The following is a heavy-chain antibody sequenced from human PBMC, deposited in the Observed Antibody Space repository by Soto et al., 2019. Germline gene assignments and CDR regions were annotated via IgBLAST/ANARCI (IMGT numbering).Heavy chain of an antibody. D-gene: IGHD3-9*01. V-gene: IGHV2-5*02. Sequence: SCPTLVNPTQTLTLTCTFSGFSLSTSGVGVGWIRQPPGKALEWLALIYWDDDKRYSPSLKSRLTITKDTSKNQVVLTMTNMDPVDTATYYCAHRSKPNYDILTGYYWYFDYWGQGTLVTVSS. CDR1: GFSLSTSGVG. J-gene: IGHJ4*02. CDR3: AHRSKPNYDILTGYYWYFDY. CDR2: IYWDDDK.